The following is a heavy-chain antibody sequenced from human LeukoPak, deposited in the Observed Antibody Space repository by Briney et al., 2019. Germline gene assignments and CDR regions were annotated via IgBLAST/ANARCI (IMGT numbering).Heavy chain of an antibody. D-gene: IGHD3-22*01. CDR3: ARAHDSSGYQS. Sequence: SVKVSCKASGYTFTGYYMHWVRQAPGQGLEWMGGIIPIFGTANYAQKFQGRVTITADESTSTAYMELSSLRSEDTAVYYCARAHDSSGYQSWGQGTLVTVSS. CDR2: IIPIFGTA. J-gene: IGHJ5*02. V-gene: IGHV1-69*13. CDR1: GYTFTGYY.